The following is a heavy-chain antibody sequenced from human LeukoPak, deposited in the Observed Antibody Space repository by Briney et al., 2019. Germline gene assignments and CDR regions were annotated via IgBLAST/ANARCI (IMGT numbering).Heavy chain of an antibody. CDR1: GFTFSSYS. Sequence: GGSLRLSCAASGFTFSSYSMNWVRQAPGKGLEWVSYISSSSSTIYYADSVKGRFTISRDNAKNSLYLQMNSLRAEDTAVYYCARDQQRFLEWLPSDYYYYYMDVWGKGTTVTVSS. J-gene: IGHJ6*03. D-gene: IGHD3-3*01. CDR2: ISSSSSTI. V-gene: IGHV3-48*01. CDR3: ARDQQRFLEWLPSDYYYYYMDV.